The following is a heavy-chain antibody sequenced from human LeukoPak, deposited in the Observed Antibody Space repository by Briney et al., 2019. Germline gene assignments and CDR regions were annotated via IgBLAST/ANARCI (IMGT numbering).Heavy chain of an antibody. CDR3: ARSCSYYYDSSGYLTYFDY. CDR1: GFTFSSYA. Sequence: GGSLRLSCAASGFTFSSYAMSWVRQAPGKGLEWVSAISGSGGSTCYADSVKGRFTISRDNSKNTLYLQMNSLRAEDTAVYYCARSCSYYYDSSGYLTYFDYWGQGTLVTVSS. V-gene: IGHV3-23*01. D-gene: IGHD3-22*01. CDR2: ISGSGGST. J-gene: IGHJ4*02.